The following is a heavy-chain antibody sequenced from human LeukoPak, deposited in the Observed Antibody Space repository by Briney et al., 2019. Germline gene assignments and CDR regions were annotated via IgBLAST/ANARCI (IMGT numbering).Heavy chain of an antibody. CDR2: ISYDGSNK. Sequence: AGPLRLSCAASGFTFSSYGMHWVRHAPGKGLEWVAVISYDGSNKYYADSVKGRFTIYRDNSKNTLYLQMNSLRAEDTGVYYCAKGGYSGYDSDYWGQGTLVTVSS. V-gene: IGHV3-30*18. CDR1: GFTFSSYG. J-gene: IGHJ4*02. CDR3: AKGGYSGYDSDY. D-gene: IGHD5-12*01.